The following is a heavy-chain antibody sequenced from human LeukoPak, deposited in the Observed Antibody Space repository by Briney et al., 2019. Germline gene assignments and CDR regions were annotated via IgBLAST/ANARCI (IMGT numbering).Heavy chain of an antibody. D-gene: IGHD2-15*01. CDR2: ISSSDTTL. CDR1: GFTVSSYE. V-gene: IGHV3-48*03. CDR3: ARSRRDNYYYYYGMDV. Sequence: GGSLRLSCAAAGFTVSSYEMTWVRQAPGKGLEWVSNISSSDTTLHYADSVKGRFTISRDNARNSLYLQMNSLRAEDTAVYYCARSRRDNYYYYYGMDVWGQGTTVTVSS. J-gene: IGHJ6*02.